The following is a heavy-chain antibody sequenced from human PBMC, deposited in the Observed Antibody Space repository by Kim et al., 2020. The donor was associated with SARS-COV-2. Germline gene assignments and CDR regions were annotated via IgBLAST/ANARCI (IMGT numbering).Heavy chain of an antibody. CDR1: GGSISSYY. V-gene: IGHV4-59*01. Sequence: SETLSLTCTVSGGSISSYYWSWIRQPPGKGLEWIGYIYYSGSTNYNPSLKSRVTISVDTSKNQFSLKLSSVTAADTAVYYCARRTVLYGMDVWGQGTTVTVSS. D-gene: IGHD1-1*01. J-gene: IGHJ6*02. CDR3: ARRTVLYGMDV. CDR2: IYYSGST.